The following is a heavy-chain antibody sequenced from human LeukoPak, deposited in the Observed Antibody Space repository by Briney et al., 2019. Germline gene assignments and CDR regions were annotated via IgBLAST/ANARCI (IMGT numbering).Heavy chain of an antibody. J-gene: IGHJ6*02. CDR2: IKQDGSEK. Sequence: PGGSLRLSCAASGFTFSSYWMSWVRQAPGKGLEWVANIKQDGSEKYYVDSVKGRFTISRDNAKNSLYLQMNSLRAEDTAVYYCARAGYCSSTSCSNYYYGMDVWGQGTTVTVSS. CDR3: ARAGYCSSTSCSNYYYGMDV. D-gene: IGHD2-2*01. V-gene: IGHV3-7*01. CDR1: GFTFSSYW.